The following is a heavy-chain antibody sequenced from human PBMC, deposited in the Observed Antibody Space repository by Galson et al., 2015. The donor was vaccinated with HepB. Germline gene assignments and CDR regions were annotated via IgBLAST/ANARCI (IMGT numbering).Heavy chain of an antibody. CDR3: ATSYYYDSSGDKGAIVY. J-gene: IGHJ4*02. CDR1: GYRFTNYW. CDR2: IDPGDSYI. Sequence: QSGAEVKKPGESLRISCKGSGYRFTNYWISWVRQMPGKGLEWMGRIDPGDSYIKYSPSFQGHVTISADKSISTAYLQWSSLKASDTAMYYCATSYYYDSSGDKGAIVYLGQGTLVTVSP. D-gene: IGHD3-22*01. V-gene: IGHV5-10-1*01.